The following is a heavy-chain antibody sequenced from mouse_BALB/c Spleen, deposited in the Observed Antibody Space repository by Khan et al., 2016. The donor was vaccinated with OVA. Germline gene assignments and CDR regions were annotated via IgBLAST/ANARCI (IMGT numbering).Heavy chain of an antibody. V-gene: IGHV5-6-5*01. CDR2: IGSGDST. CDR3: ARDYWFAY. Sequence: EVELVESGGGLVKPGGSLKLSCAASGFTFSNYAMSWVRQSPEKRLEWVASIGSGDSTYYLDSVKGRLTISRENARNTLYLQRISLRSEATAMYYCARDYWFAYWGQGTLVTVSA. J-gene: IGHJ3*01. CDR1: GFTFSNYA.